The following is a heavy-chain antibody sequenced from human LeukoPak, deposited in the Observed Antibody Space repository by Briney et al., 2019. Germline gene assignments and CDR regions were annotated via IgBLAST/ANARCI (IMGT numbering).Heavy chain of an antibody. Sequence: SETLSLTCAVYGGSFSGYYWSWIRQPPGKGLEWIGEINHSGGTNYNLSLKSRVTISVDTSKNRFSLKLSSVTAADTAVYYCARGGERWLLKYYFDYWGQGTLVTVSS. D-gene: IGHD5-24*01. V-gene: IGHV4-34*01. CDR1: GGSFSGYY. CDR3: ARGGERWLLKYYFDY. CDR2: INHSGGT. J-gene: IGHJ4*02.